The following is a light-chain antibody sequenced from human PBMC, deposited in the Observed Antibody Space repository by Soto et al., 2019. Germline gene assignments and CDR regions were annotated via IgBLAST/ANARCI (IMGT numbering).Light chain of an antibody. CDR1: SIDVGGYNY. Sequence: QSALTQPASVSGSLGQSITISCTGTSIDVGGYNYVSWYQQHPGQAPKLLIYDVSHRPSGISYRFSGSKSGNTASLTISGLQAEDEAGYYCSSYTGSAALVIFGGGTKVTVL. CDR3: SSYTGSAALVI. J-gene: IGLJ2*01. V-gene: IGLV2-14*03. CDR2: DVS.